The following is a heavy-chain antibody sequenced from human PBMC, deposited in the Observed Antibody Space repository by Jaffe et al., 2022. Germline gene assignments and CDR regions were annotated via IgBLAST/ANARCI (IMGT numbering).Heavy chain of an antibody. CDR1: GFTFSSYE. CDR3: ARDRRLYTAMVPIFDY. J-gene: IGHJ4*02. Sequence: EVQLVESGGGLVQPGGSLRLSCAASGFTFSSYEMNWVRQAPGKGLEWVSYISSSGSTIYYADSVKGRFTISRDNAKNSLYLQMNSLRAEDTAVYYCARDRRLYTAMVPIFDYWGQGTLVTVSS. D-gene: IGHD5-18*01. CDR2: ISSSGSTI. V-gene: IGHV3-48*03.